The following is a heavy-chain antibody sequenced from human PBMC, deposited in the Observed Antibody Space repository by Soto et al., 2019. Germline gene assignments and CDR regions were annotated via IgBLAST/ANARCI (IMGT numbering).Heavy chain of an antibody. CDR3: ARDTINTGGCISTSCYRGMTNAEFDY. CDR2: ISAYNGNT. CDR1: GYTFTSYG. D-gene: IGHD2-2*01. Sequence: QVQLVQSGAEVKKPGASVKVSCKASGYTFTSYGISWVRQAPGQGLEWMGWISAYNGNTNYAQKLQGRVTMTTDTSTSTAYMELGSLRSDDTAVYYCARDTINTGGCISTSCYRGMTNAEFDYWGQGTLVTVSS. J-gene: IGHJ4*02. V-gene: IGHV1-18*01.